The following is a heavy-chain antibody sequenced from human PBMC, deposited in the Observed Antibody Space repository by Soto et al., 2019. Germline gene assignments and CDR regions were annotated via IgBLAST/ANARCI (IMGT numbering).Heavy chain of an antibody. CDR3: AKDSFINLRGYDSY. Sequence: PGGSLRLSCAASGFSFSDYAMSWVRQAPGKGLEWVSAISGSGDSTYYADSVKGRFTISRDNSKNTLYLQMSSLRAEDTAIYYCAKDSFINLRGYDSYWGQGTLGTGS. CDR1: GFSFSDYA. D-gene: IGHD5-12*01. J-gene: IGHJ4*02. V-gene: IGHV3-23*01. CDR2: ISGSGDST.